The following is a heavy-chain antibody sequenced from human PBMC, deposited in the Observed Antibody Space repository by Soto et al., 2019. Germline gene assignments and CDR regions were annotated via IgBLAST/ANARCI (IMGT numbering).Heavy chain of an antibody. CDR1: GLTFSSYS. D-gene: IGHD5-12*01. J-gene: IGHJ6*02. Sequence: PGGSLRLSCAASGLTFSSYSMTWVRQAPGKGLEWVSYISSSSSTIYYADSVKGRFTISRDNAKNSLYLQMNSLRAEDTAVYYCARADSGYAHGYYYYGMDVWGQGTTVTVSS. V-gene: IGHV3-48*01. CDR3: ARADSGYAHGYYYYGMDV. CDR2: ISSSSSTI.